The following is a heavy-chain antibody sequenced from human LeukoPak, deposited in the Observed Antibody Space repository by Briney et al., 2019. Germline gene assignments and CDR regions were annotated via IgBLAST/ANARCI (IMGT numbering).Heavy chain of an antibody. V-gene: IGHV3-30*01. Sequence: GGPLRLSCTASGFIFNTYAMHWARQAPGRGLEWVAVVSSDGNSKFYADSVKGRFTISRDNSKNTVYLQMNSLTTEDTAVYYCAKDPTGVSGDYFDYWGQGTLVTVSS. D-gene: IGHD1-14*01. CDR1: GFIFNTYA. CDR2: VSSDGNSK. J-gene: IGHJ4*02. CDR3: AKDPTGVSGDYFDY.